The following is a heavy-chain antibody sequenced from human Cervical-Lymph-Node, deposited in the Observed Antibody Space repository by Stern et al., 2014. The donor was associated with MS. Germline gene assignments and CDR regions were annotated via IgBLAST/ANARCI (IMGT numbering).Heavy chain of an antibody. J-gene: IGHJ3*01. CDR2: IIPKYGTP. Sequence: VQLVQSGAEMKKTGSSVKVSCKASVGTFSNYAFNWVRQSPGQGLEWMGLIIPKYGTPNYAQKFQGRVTIVADESTVYMELTSLRSEDAAVYYCAIFHPPRWGQGTMVTVSS. V-gene: IGHV1-69*01. CDR3: AIFHPPR. CDR1: VGTFSNYA.